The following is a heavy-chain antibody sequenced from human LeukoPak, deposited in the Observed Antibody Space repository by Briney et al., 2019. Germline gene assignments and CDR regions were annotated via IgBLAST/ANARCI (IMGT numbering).Heavy chain of an antibody. CDR1: GFTFSSYG. CDR2: IRFDGRNK. V-gene: IGHV3-30*02. Sequence: GGSLRLSCAASGFTFSSYGMHWVRQAPGKGLEWVAFIRFDGRNKYYADSVKGRFTISRDNSKNTLYLQMNSLRAEDTAVYYCARGEAYGGNSGVYWGQGTLVTVSS. J-gene: IGHJ4*02. D-gene: IGHD4-23*01. CDR3: ARGEAYGGNSGVY.